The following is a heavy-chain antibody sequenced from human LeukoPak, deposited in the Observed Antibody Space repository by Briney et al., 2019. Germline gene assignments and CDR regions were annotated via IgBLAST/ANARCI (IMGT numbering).Heavy chain of an antibody. CDR3: ARVASGYYFDY. V-gene: IGHV4-34*01. D-gene: IGHD3-22*01. CDR2: INHSGST. Sequence: SETLSLTCAVYGGSFSGYYWSWIRQPPGKGLEWIGEINHSGSTNYNPSLKSRVTISVDTSKNQFSLKLSSVTAADTAVYYCARVASGYYFDYWGQGTLVTVSS. J-gene: IGHJ4*02. CDR1: GGSFSGYY.